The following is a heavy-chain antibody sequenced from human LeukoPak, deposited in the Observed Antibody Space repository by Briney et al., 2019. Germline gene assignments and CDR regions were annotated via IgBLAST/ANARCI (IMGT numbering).Heavy chain of an antibody. V-gene: IGHV1-46*01. Sequence: ASVKVSCKASGYTFTSYYMHWVRQAPGQGLEWMGIINPSGGSTSYAQKFQGRVTMTRDMSTSTVYMELRSLRSDDTAVYYCARDGRRGSGSYYDDYYYYYYMDVWGKGTTVTVSS. J-gene: IGHJ6*03. CDR3: ARDGRRGSGSYYDDYYYYYYMDV. CDR2: INPSGGST. CDR1: GYTFTSYY. D-gene: IGHD3-10*01.